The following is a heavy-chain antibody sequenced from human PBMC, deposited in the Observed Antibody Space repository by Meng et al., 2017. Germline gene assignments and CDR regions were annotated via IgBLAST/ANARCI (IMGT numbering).Heavy chain of an antibody. J-gene: IGHJ4*02. CDR2: FNDSGRT. V-gene: IGHV4-34*02. Sequence: QLQLRRGGASLFKHQETLSLPPVAAGGSSRDYSWRSTRPPPGKRLEWIAEFNDSGRTMYSPCLERQATISVDTLQNNLSMKLSSVTAADPAVYYSARGPTTMAHDFDYWGQGTLVTVSS. CDR1: GGSSRDYS. CDR3: ARGPTTMAHDFDY. D-gene: IGHD3-10*01.